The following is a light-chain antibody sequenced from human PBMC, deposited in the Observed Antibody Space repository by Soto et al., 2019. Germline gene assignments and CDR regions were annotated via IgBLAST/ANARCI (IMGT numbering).Light chain of an antibody. V-gene: IGKV1-27*01. CDR1: QGINNY. Sequence: DIKMTQSPSSLSASVGDRITITCRASQGINNYLAWYQQKPGKVPKLLIYGASILHSGVPSRFSGSGSGTDFTLTISSLQPEDVATYYCHKYNSAPWTFGPGTKVDVK. J-gene: IGKJ3*01. CDR2: GAS. CDR3: HKYNSAPWT.